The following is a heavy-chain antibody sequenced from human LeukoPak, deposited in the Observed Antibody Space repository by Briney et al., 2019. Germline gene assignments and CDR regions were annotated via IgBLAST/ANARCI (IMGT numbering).Heavy chain of an antibody. CDR1: GYSISSSNW. J-gene: IGHJ3*02. D-gene: IGHD2-21*02. V-gene: IGHV4-28*01. Sequence: SDTLSLTCAVSGYSISSSNWWGWIRQPPGKGLEWIGYIYYSGSTYYNSSLKSRVTMSVDTSKNQFSLKLSSVTAVDTAVYYCARRGDPDAFDIWGQGTMATVSS. CDR3: ARRGDPDAFDI. CDR2: IYYSGST.